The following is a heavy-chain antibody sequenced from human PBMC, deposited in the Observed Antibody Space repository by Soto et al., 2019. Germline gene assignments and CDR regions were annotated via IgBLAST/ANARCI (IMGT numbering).Heavy chain of an antibody. J-gene: IGHJ6*03. V-gene: IGHV4-34*01. CDR3: ARGTTYYYYYYMDV. D-gene: IGHD4-17*01. Sequence: SETLSLTCAVYGGSFSGYYWSWIRQPPGKGLEWIGEINHSGSTNYNPSLKSRVTISVDTSKNQFSLKLSSVTAADTAVYYCARGTTYYYYYYMDVWGKGTTVTVSS. CDR2: INHSGST. CDR1: GGSFSGYY.